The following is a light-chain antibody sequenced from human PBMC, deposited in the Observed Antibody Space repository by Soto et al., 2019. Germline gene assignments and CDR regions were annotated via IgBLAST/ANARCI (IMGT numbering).Light chain of an antibody. CDR1: QSVSNN. V-gene: IGKV3-15*01. J-gene: IGKJ2*01. CDR2: GAS. Sequence: EIVMTQSPATLSVSPGEKATLSCRASQSVSNNLAWFQQKPGQVPRLLIYGASNRATGVSARFSGSGSGTEFTLTISSLQPDDFATYYCQQYNSYFPYTFGQGTKVDIK. CDR3: QQYNSYFPYT.